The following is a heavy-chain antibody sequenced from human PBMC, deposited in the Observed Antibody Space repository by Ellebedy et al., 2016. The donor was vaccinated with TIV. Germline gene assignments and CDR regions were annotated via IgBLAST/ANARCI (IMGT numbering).Heavy chain of an antibody. CDR3: ACSVSYMRH. CDR1: GDSVSSNSSA. V-gene: IGHV6-1*01. CDR2: TYFRSKWYY. Sequence: SQTLSLTSAISGDSVSSNSSASTWITLSPSIGLEWLGRTYFRSKWYYDYAVSVKSRMIINPDTSKNQFSLQLNSVTPEDTAVYYCACSVSYMRHWGQGTLVNVSS. J-gene: IGHJ4*02. D-gene: IGHD3-10*02.